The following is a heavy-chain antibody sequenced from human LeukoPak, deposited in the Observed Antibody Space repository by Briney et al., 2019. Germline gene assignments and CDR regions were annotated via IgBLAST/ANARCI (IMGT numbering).Heavy chain of an antibody. CDR3: ARAIVGFGELYVDH. Sequence: SQTLSLTCTVSGGSLSSGSYYWSWIRQPAGKGLEWIGRIYTSGSTNYNPSLKSRVTISVDTSKNQFSLKLSSVTAADTAVYYCARAIVGFGELYVDHWGQGTLVTVSS. CDR1: GGSLSSGSYY. D-gene: IGHD3-10*01. CDR2: IYTSGST. V-gene: IGHV4-61*02. J-gene: IGHJ1*01.